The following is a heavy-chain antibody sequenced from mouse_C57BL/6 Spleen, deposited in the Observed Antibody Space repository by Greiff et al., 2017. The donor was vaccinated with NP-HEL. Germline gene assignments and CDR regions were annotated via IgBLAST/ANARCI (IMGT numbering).Heavy chain of an antibody. Sequence: EVQLVESGPGLVKPSQSLSLTCSVTGYSITSGYYWNWIRQFPGNKLEWMGYISYDGSNNYNPSLKNRISITLDTSKNQFFLKLNSVTTEDTATYCCAPELTGRRAWIAYWGQGTLVTVSA. CDR2: ISYDGSN. CDR1: GYSITSGYY. J-gene: IGHJ3*01. V-gene: IGHV3-6*01. CDR3: APELTGRRAWIAY. D-gene: IGHD4-1*01.